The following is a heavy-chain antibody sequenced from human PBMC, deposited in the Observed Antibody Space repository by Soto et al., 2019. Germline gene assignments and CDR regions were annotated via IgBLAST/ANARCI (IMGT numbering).Heavy chain of an antibody. V-gene: IGHV3-23*01. CDR2: ISGSGGST. CDR1: GFTFSSYA. D-gene: IGHD3-9*01. J-gene: IGHJ4*02. CDR3: AKEALLTGRLRYFDWPRLKTDY. Sequence: PGGSMRLSCATPGFTFSSYALSWARHAPEKGLEWVSAISGSGGSTYYADSVKGRFTISRDNSKNTLYLQMNSLRAEDTAVYYCAKEALLTGRLRYFDWPRLKTDYWGQGALLTVSS.